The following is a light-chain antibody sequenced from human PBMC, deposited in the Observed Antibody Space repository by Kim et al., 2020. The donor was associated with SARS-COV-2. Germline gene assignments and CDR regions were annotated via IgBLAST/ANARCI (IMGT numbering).Light chain of an antibody. CDR1: QSVTSY. CDR2: GAS. V-gene: IGKV3-15*01. Sequence: ETVMTQSPATLSLSPGERATLSCRASQSVTSYLAWYQQKPGQAPRLLIYGASTRATGIPARLSGSGSGTEFTLTISSLQSEDFGIYYCQQYNKWPSTFGGGTKLEI. CDR3: QQYNKWPST. J-gene: IGKJ4*01.